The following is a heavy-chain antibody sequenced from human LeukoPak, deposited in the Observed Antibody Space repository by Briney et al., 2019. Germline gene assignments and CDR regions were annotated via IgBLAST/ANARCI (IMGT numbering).Heavy chain of an antibody. CDR3: ASRDNGFDY. D-gene: IGHD1-14*01. CDR2: IYYLGGA. J-gene: IGHJ4*02. Sequence: SETLSLTCTVSGGSINRTTHHWGWIRQPPGKGLEWIGSIYYLGGALYNPSLKTRVTISIDTSKNQFSLKVNSVTAADTALYYCASRDNGFDYWGQGSLVTVSS. V-gene: IGHV4-39*01. CDR1: GGSINRTTHH.